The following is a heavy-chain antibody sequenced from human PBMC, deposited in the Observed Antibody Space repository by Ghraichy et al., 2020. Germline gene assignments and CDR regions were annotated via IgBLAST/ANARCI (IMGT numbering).Heavy chain of an antibody. J-gene: IGHJ4*02. CDR1: GFIFDDYG. D-gene: IGHD1-26*01. V-gene: IGHV3-20*04. Sequence: GGLRLSCAASGFIFDDYGMSWVREVPGKGLEWVCGLNWNGDSTGYVDSVKGRFTISRDNAKNSLYVQMDNLRAEDTALYYCAKSRGLSGSDFDSWGQGTQVTVSS. CDR2: LNWNGDST. CDR3: AKSRGLSGSDFDS.